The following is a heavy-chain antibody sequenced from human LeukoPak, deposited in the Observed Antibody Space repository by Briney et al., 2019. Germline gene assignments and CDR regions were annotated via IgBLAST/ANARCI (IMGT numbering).Heavy chain of an antibody. Sequence: GASVKVSCKASGYTFTGYYMHWVRQAPGQGLEWIGWINPNSGGTNYAQKFQGRVTMTRDTPISTAYLELSRLRSDDTAVYYCAREHMTRVTLDYWGQGTLVTVSS. D-gene: IGHD4-17*01. CDR3: AREHMTRVTLDY. CDR2: INPNSGGT. V-gene: IGHV1-2*02. J-gene: IGHJ4*02. CDR1: GYTFTGYY.